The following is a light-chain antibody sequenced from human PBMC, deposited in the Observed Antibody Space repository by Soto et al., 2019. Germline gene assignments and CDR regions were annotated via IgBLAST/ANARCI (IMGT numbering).Light chain of an antibody. J-gene: IGLJ2*01. Sequence: QSALTQPAAVPGSPGQSITLSCTGTSRDVGSYNLVSWYQLHPGKAPKLMIYEGTKRPSGVSNRFSGSKSGSTASLTISGLQAEDEADYYCCSYAGSSSYVVFGGGTKLTV. V-gene: IGLV2-23*01. CDR2: EGT. CDR1: SRDVGSYNL. CDR3: CSYAGSSSYVV.